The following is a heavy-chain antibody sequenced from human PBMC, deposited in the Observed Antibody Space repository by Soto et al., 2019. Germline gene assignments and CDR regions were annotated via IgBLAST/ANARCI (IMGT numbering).Heavy chain of an antibody. V-gene: IGHV4-59*01. CDR1: GGSISSYY. Sequence: QVQLQESGPGLVKPSETLSLTCTVSGGSISSYYWSWIRQPPGKGLEWIGYIYYSGSTNYNPSLKSRVTISVDTSKNQFSLKLSSVTAADTAVYYCVRDPGDDDSYYYYMDVWGKGTTVTVSS. D-gene: IGHD4-17*01. CDR3: VRDPGDDDSYYYYMDV. CDR2: IYYSGST. J-gene: IGHJ6*03.